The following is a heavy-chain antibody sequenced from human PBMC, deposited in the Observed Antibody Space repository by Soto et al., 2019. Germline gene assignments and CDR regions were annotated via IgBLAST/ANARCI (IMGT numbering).Heavy chain of an antibody. D-gene: IGHD6-13*01. J-gene: IGHJ4*02. CDR2: IWYDGIDK. V-gene: IGHV3-33*01. CDR3: ARAPMGSWYYFDY. CDR1: GFTFSSYG. Sequence: QVQLVESGGGVVQPGRSLRLSCVASGFTFSSYGMHWVRQAPGKGLEWVAVIWYDGIDKYYGESVKGRFTISRDNTKNTLSLQMNSLRGDDTAVYYCARAPMGSWYYFDYWGQGPLVNVSS.